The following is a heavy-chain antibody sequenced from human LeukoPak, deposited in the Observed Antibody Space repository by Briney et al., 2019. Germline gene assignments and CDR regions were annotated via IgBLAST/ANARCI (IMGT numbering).Heavy chain of an antibody. CDR3: ARELGYSSRKNFDP. V-gene: IGHV1-2*02. J-gene: IGHJ5*02. CDR1: GYTFTGYY. D-gene: IGHD6-13*01. CDR2: INPNSGGT. Sequence: ASVKVPCKASGYTFTGYYMHWVRQGPGQGLEWVGWINPNSGGTNYAQKFQGRVTMTRDTSISTAYMELSRLRSDDTAVYYCARELGYSSRKNFDPWGQGTLVTVSS.